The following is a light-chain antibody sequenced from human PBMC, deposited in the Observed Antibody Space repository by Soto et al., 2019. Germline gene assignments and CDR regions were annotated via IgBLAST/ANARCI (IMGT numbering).Light chain of an antibody. J-gene: IGKJ1*01. V-gene: IGKV3-20*01. CDR3: HQYYSSPGT. CDR1: QSVSTTF. CDR2: GAS. Sequence: EIVLTQSPGTLSLSPGERATLSCRASQSVSTTFLAWYQQKPGQAPRLLIYGASSRATGIPERFSAGGSGTDFALTIIRLEPEDFAVYYCHQYYSSPGTFGLGTKLEIK.